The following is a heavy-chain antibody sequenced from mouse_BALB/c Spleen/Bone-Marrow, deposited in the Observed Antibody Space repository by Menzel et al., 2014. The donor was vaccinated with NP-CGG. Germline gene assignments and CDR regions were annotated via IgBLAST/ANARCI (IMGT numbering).Heavy chain of an antibody. CDR1: GYTFTSYW. CDR3: ARSHGYYPYWYFDV. D-gene: IGHD2-3*01. CDR2: IDPSDSET. V-gene: IGHV1-69*02. Sequence: VKLMESGAELVKPGAPVKLSCKASGYTFTSYWMNWVKQRPGRGLEWIGRIDPSDSETHYNQKFKDKATLTVDKSPSTAYIQLSSLTSEDSAVYYCARSHGYYPYWYFDVWGAGTTVTVSS. J-gene: IGHJ1*01.